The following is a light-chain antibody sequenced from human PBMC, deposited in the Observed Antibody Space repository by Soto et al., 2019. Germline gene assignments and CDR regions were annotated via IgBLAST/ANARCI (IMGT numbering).Light chain of an antibody. Sequence: QSVLTQPPSASGTPGQRVTISCSGSSSNIGTNTVNWYLQLPGTAPKLLIYNNDERPSGVPERFSGCKSGTSASLAIGGLESEDEADYYCAAWDDSLDGFYVFGSGTKLTVL. CDR1: SSNIGTNT. CDR3: AAWDDSLDGFYV. V-gene: IGLV1-44*01. J-gene: IGLJ1*01. CDR2: NND.